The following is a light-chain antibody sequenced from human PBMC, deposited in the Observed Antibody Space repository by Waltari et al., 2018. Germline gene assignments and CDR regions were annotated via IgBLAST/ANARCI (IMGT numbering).Light chain of an antibody. CDR3: QQRSNWPPGLT. V-gene: IGKV3-11*01. CDR1: QSVSSY. J-gene: IGKJ4*01. CDR2: DAS. Sequence: EIVLTQSPATLSLSPGERATLSCRASQSVSSYLAWYQQKPGQAPRLLIYDASNRATAVPARFSGSGSGTDCTLTISSLEPEDFAVYYCQQRSNWPPGLTFGGGTKVEIK.